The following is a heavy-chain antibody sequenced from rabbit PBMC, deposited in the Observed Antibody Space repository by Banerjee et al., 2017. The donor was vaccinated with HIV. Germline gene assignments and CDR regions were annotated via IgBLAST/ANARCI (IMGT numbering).Heavy chain of an antibody. Sequence: QEQLVESGGGLVKPGGTLTLTCTVSGFDFSSNAMCWVRQAPGKGLEWIGCIYISTGATYYANWVNGRFTISRSTSLNTVDLKMTSLTAADTATYFCARDPGAWGDFNLWGPGTLVTVS. V-gene: IGHV1S47*01. J-gene: IGHJ4*01. CDR1: GFDFSSNA. CDR3: ARDPGAWGDFNL. D-gene: IGHD4-1*01. CDR2: IYISTGAT.